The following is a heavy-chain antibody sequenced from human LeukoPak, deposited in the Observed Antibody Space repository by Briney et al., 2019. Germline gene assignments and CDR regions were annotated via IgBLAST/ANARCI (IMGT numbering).Heavy chain of an antibody. V-gene: IGHV1-18*01. CDR3: ARDYCSSTSCLFDY. Sequence: ASVKVSCKASGYTFTSCGISWVRQAPGQGLEWTGWISAYNGDTNYAQKFQGRVTMTRDTSISTAYMELSRLRSDDTAVYYCARDYCSSTSCLFDYWGQGTLVTVSS. CDR2: ISAYNGDT. CDR1: GYTFTSCG. J-gene: IGHJ4*02. D-gene: IGHD2-2*01.